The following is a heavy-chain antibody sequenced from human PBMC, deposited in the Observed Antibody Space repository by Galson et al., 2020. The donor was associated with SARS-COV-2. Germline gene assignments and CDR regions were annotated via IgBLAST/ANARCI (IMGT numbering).Heavy chain of an antibody. CDR2: IIPIFGTA. Sequence: ASVKVSCKASGGTFSSYAISWVRQAPGQGLEWMGRIIPIFGTANYAQKFQGRVTITADKSTSTAYMELSSLRSEDTAVYYCARDRYYYDSSADYWGQGTLVTVSS. J-gene: IGHJ4*02. CDR3: ARDRYYYDSSADY. D-gene: IGHD3-22*01. CDR1: GGTFSSYA. V-gene: IGHV1-69*06.